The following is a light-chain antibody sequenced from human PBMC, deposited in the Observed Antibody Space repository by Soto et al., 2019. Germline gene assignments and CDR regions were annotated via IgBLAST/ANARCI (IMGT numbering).Light chain of an antibody. V-gene: IGKV1-5*03. Sequence: DIQMTQSPSTLSVCVGDCVTIACRASQTISSWLAWYQQKPGKAPKLLIYKASTLKSGVPSRFSGSGSGTEFTLTISSLQPDDFATYYCQHYNSYSEAFGQGTKVDIK. J-gene: IGKJ1*01. CDR1: QTISSW. CDR3: QHYNSYSEA. CDR2: KAS.